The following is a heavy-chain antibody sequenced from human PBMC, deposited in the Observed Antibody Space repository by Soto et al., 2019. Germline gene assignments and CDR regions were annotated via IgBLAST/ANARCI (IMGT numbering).Heavy chain of an antibody. D-gene: IGHD6-13*01. CDR1: GGSISSGGYY. CDR3: ARDVAAGLNWFDP. Sequence: PSETLSLTCTVSGGSISSGGYYWSWIRQHPGKGLEWIGYIYYSGSTYYNPSLKSRVTISVDTSKNQFSLKLSSVTAADTAVYYCARDVAAGLNWFDPWGQGTLVTVSS. V-gene: IGHV4-31*03. J-gene: IGHJ5*02. CDR2: IYYSGST.